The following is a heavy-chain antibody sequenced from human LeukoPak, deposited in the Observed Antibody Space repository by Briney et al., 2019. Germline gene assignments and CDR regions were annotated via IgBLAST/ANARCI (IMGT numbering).Heavy chain of an antibody. CDR3: ARGRISGYYYDSSGYVRYYFDY. J-gene: IGHJ4*02. V-gene: IGHV4-34*01. D-gene: IGHD3-22*01. CDR1: GGSFSGYY. Sequence: SETLSLTCAVYGGSFSGYYWGWIRQPPGKGLEWIGEINHSGSTNYNPSLKSRVTISVDTSKNQFSLKLSSVTAADTAVYYCARGRISGYYYDSSGYVRYYFDYWGQGTLVTVSS. CDR2: INHSGST.